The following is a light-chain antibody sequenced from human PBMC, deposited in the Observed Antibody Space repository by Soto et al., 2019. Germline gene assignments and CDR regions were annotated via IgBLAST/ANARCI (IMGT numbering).Light chain of an antibody. V-gene: IGLV2-14*01. Sequence: QSALTQPASVSGSPGQSITISCTGSGRDIGAYDYVSWYQQHPGKAPKLIIYGVKNRPSGVSNRFSASKSAFTASLTISGLQTEDEADYYCSSYTTTYFYIFGPSTKVTVL. CDR3: SSYTTTYFYI. CDR1: GRDIGAYDY. CDR2: GVK. J-gene: IGLJ1*01.